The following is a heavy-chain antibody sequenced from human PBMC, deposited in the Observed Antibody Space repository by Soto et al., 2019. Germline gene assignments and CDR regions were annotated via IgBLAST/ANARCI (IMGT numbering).Heavy chain of an antibody. Sequence: PGESLKISCKGSGYSFTSYWIGWVRQMPGKGLEWMGIIYPGDSDTRYSPSFQGQVTIPADKSISTAYLQWSSLKASDTAMYYCARRGTIYDFWSGYYQNWFDPWGQGTLVTVSS. CDR1: GYSFTSYW. CDR2: IYPGDSDT. D-gene: IGHD3-3*01. V-gene: IGHV5-51*01. J-gene: IGHJ5*02. CDR3: ARRGTIYDFWSGYYQNWFDP.